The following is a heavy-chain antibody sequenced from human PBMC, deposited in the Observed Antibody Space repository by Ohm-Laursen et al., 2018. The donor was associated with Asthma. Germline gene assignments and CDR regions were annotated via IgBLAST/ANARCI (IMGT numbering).Heavy chain of an antibody. V-gene: IGHV3-23*01. D-gene: IGHD5-18*01. Sequence: SLRLSCSASGFTFSSFAMSWVRQAPGKGQEWVSTISGSAGSTYYADSVKGRFTNSRDNSKNTLYLQMNSLRAEDTALYYCAKDRGFNYGYGMDVWGQGTTVTVSS. J-gene: IGHJ6*02. CDR2: ISGSAGST. CDR3: AKDRGFNYGYGMDV. CDR1: GFTFSSFA.